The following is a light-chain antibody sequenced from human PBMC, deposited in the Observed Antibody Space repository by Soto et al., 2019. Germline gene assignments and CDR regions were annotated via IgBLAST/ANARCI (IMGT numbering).Light chain of an antibody. Sequence: QSVLTQPASVSGSPGQSITISCTGTSSDVGGYNYVSWYQQHPGKAPKLIIYEVRNRPSGVSNRLSASKSGSTASLTISGLQAEDEADYYCSSYTSITTLVFGGGTKLTVL. J-gene: IGLJ3*02. CDR2: EVR. V-gene: IGLV2-14*01. CDR3: SSYTSITTLV. CDR1: SSDVGGYNY.